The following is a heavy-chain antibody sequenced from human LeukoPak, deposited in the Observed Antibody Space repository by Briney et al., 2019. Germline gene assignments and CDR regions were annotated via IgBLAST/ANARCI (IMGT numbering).Heavy chain of an antibody. Sequence: PSETLSLTCAVYGGSFTGYYWRWIRQPPGQGLEWIGEINHSGSTKYNPSLKSRVTISVDTSKNQFSLKLTSVTAADTAVYYCARAVGDFWSGYIGYWGQGTLVTVSS. CDR1: GGSFTGYY. D-gene: IGHD3-3*01. CDR2: INHSGST. CDR3: ARAVGDFWSGYIGY. J-gene: IGHJ4*02. V-gene: IGHV4-34*01.